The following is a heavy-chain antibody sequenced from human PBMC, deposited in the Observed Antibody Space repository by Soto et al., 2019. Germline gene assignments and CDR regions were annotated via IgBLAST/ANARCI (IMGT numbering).Heavy chain of an antibody. CDR2: ISSSSSNI. CDR1: GFTFSSYS. J-gene: IGHJ4*02. CDR3: ARDGDVDY. V-gene: IGHV3-48*02. D-gene: IGHD3-3*01. Sequence: EVQLVESGGGLVQPGGSLRLSCAASGFTFSSYSMKWVRQAPGKGLEWLSYISSSSSNIYYEDSVKGRFTISRDNAKNSLYLQMSSLRDEDTAVYYCARDGDVDYWGQGILVTVSS.